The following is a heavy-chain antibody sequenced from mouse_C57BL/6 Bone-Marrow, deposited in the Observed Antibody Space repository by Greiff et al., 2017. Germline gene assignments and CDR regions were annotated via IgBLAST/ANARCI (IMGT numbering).Heavy chain of an antibody. Sequence: EVHLVESAPGMVKPSQSLSLTCTVTGYSITSGYDWHWIRHFPGNKLEWMGYISYSGSTNYNPSLKSRISITHDTSKNHFFLKLNSVTTEDTATYYCARGEIYDYDRYFDVWGTGTTVTVSS. CDR2: ISYSGST. D-gene: IGHD2-4*01. J-gene: IGHJ1*03. CDR3: ARGEIYDYDRYFDV. V-gene: IGHV3-1*01. CDR1: GYSITSGYD.